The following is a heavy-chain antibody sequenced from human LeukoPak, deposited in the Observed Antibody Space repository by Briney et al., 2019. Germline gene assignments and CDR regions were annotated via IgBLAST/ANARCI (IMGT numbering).Heavy chain of an antibody. CDR2: IYSGGST. D-gene: IGHD3-22*01. Sequence: GGSLRLSCAASGFTFSSYAMSWVRQAPGKGLEWVSVIYSGGSTYYADSVKGRFTISRDNSKNTLYLQMNSLRAEDTAVYYCARDDSSGYDYWGQGTLVTVSS. CDR1: GFTFSSYA. V-gene: IGHV3-66*01. CDR3: ARDDSSGYDY. J-gene: IGHJ4*02.